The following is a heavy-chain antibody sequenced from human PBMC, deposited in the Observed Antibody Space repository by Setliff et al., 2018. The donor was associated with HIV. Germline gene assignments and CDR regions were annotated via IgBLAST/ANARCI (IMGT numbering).Heavy chain of an antibody. CDR2: ISWNSGSI. CDR1: GFNFNTYW. CDR3: ARPLLRTNTVYGILGNWFDS. J-gene: IGHJ5*01. Sequence: GGSLRLSCAPSGFNFNTYWMTWVSSISWNSGSIGYAGSVWGRFTISRDNAKNSLYLEMNSLRAEDTAVYYCARPLLRTNTVYGILGNWFDSWGRGTLVTVSS. D-gene: IGHD2-8*01. V-gene: IGHV3-9*01.